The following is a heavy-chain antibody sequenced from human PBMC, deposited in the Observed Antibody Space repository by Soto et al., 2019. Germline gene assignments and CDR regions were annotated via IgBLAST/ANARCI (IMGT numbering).Heavy chain of an antibody. V-gene: IGHV1-69*01. D-gene: IGHD6-6*01. CDR1: GGTFSSYA. CDR2: IIPIFGTA. Sequence: QVQLVQSGAEVQKPGSSVKVSCKASGGTFSSYAISWVRQAPGQGLEWMGGIIPIFGTANYAQKFQGRVTITADESTSTAYLELSSLRSEDTAVYYCAKSHLFEYSSPADYWGQGTLVTVSS. J-gene: IGHJ4*02. CDR3: AKSHLFEYSSPADY.